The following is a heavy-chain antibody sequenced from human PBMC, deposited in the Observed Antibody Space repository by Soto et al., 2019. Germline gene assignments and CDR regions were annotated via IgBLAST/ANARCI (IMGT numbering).Heavy chain of an antibody. V-gene: IGHV3-48*02. D-gene: IGHD1-1*01. CDR1: GFTFSSYS. Sequence: GGSLRLSCAASGFTFSSYSMNWVRQAPGKGLEWVSYISSSSTIYYADSVKGRFTISRDNAKNSLYLQMNSLRDEDTAVYYCAREWNPLNWFDPWGQGT. J-gene: IGHJ5*02. CDR3: AREWNPLNWFDP. CDR2: ISSSSTI.